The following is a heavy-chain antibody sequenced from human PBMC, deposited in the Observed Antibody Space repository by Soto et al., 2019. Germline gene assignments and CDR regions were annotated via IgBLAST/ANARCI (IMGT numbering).Heavy chain of an antibody. J-gene: IGHJ6*02. Sequence: GESLKISCKASGYSFTKYWISWVRQMPGKGLEWMGRIDPSDSSSDYSPSFRGHVTISVDKSITTAYLQWSSLKASDSAMYFCARQNTAMVRSYYYGIDVWGQGTTVTVYS. CDR1: GYSFTKYW. V-gene: IGHV5-10-1*01. CDR3: ARQNTAMVRSYYYGIDV. D-gene: IGHD5-18*01. CDR2: IDPSDSSS.